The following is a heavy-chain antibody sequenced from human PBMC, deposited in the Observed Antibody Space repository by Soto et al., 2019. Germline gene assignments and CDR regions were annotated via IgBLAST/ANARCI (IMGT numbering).Heavy chain of an antibody. V-gene: IGHV4-39*01. CDR3: ARHLVSYCRGTCCYGGVVDY. D-gene: IGHD2-2*01. CDR1: GGSISSSSYY. CDR2: IFYSGST. J-gene: IGHJ4*02. Sequence: QLQLQESGPGLVKPSETLSLTCTVSGGSISSSSYYWGWIRQPPEKGLEWIGDIFYSGSTYYNPSLKSRVTISVDTSKNQFSLKLRSVTAADTAVYYCARHLVSYCRGTCCYGGVVDYWGQGTLVTVSS.